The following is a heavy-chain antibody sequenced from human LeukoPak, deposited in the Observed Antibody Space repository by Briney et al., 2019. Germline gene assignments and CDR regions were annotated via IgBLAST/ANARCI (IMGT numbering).Heavy chain of an antibody. J-gene: IGHJ6*03. CDR3: ARHFPFYYYYYYMDV. V-gene: IGHV4-39*01. CDR1: GGSFSGYY. CDR2: IYYSGST. Sequence: SETLSLTCAVYGGSFSGYYWGWIRQPPGKGLEWIGSIYYSGSTYYNPSLKSRVTISVDTSKNQFSLRLSSVTAADTAVYYCARHFPFYYYYYYMDVWGKGATVTISS.